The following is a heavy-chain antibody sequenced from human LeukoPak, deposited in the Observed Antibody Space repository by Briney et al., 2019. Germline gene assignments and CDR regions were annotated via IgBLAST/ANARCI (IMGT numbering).Heavy chain of an antibody. CDR1: GFTFSDYY. V-gene: IGHV3-11*04. Sequence: GGSLRLSCAASGFTFSDYYMSWIRQAPGKGLEWVSYIISIVGTIYYADSVKGRFTISRDNAKNSLYLQMNSLRAEDTAVYYCARDLSLVTIFGVVIDKYFDYWGQGNLVTVSS. D-gene: IGHD3-3*01. J-gene: IGHJ4*02. CDR3: ARDLSLVTIFGVVIDKYFDY. CDR2: IISIVGTI.